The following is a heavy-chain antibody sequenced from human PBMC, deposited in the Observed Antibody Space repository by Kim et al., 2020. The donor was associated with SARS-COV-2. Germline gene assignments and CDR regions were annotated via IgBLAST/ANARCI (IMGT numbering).Heavy chain of an antibody. J-gene: IGHJ4*02. D-gene: IGHD5-12*01. V-gene: IGHV3-30*07. Sequence: DSGKGRFTISRDNSKNKLDLQRNSRRAEDTAVYYCARSGYEDIVAPAFDYWGQGTLVTVSS. CDR3: ARSGYEDIVAPAFDY.